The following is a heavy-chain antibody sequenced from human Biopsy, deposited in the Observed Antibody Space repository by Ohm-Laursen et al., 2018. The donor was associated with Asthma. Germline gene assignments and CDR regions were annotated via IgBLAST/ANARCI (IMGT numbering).Heavy chain of an antibody. CDR1: GFAFNNSS. CDR3: ARGKTWGRSYYFDY. D-gene: IGHD6-6*01. Sequence: SLRLSCAASGFAFNNSSMTWVRQAPGKGLEWVSSISASGVPTFYADSVKGRFTISRDNSKDTLYLQVNSLRGDDTAVYYCARGKTWGRSYYFDYWGQGTLVTVSS. V-gene: IGHV3-23*01. CDR2: ISASGVPT. J-gene: IGHJ4*02.